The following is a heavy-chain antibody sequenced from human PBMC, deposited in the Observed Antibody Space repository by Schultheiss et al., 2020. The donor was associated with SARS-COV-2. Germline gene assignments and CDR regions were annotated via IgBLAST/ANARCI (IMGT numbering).Heavy chain of an antibody. CDR1: GFTFSSYA. Sequence: GESLKISCAASGFTFSSYAMHWVRQAPGKGLEWVAVISYDGSNKYYADSVKGRFTISRDNAKNSLYLQMNSLRAEDTAVYYCARDRLSGSYGGDAFDIWGQGTMVTVSS. D-gene: IGHD1-26*01. CDR2: ISYDGSNK. V-gene: IGHV3-30*07. CDR3: ARDRLSGSYGGDAFDI. J-gene: IGHJ3*02.